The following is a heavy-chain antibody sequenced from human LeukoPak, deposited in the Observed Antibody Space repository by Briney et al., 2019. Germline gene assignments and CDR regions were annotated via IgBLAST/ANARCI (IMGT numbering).Heavy chain of an antibody. Sequence: GSVKVSCMASGYTFTGYYMHWVRQAPGQGLEWMGWINPNSGGTNYAQNFQGRVTMTRDPSVSTAYMELSRLRSDDTAVYYCATAEYYDFWSGYSYGRDVWGQGTTVTVSS. D-gene: IGHD3-3*01. CDR1: GYTFTGYY. CDR3: ATAEYYDFWSGYSYGRDV. V-gene: IGHV1-2*02. CDR2: INPNSGGT. J-gene: IGHJ6*02.